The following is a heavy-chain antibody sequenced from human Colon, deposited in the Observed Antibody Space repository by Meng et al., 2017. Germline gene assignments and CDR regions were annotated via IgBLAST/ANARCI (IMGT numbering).Heavy chain of an antibody. D-gene: IGHD2-2*01. J-gene: IGHJ6*02. Sequence: ASVKVSCKASGYTFTSYAMNWVRQAPGQGLEWMGWINTNTGNPTYAQGFTGRFVFSLDTSVSTAYLQTSSLKAEDTAVYYCARDREDIVVVPAAMWGYYYYGMDVWGQGTTVTVSS. V-gene: IGHV7-4-1*02. CDR3: ARDREDIVVVPAAMWGYYYYGMDV. CDR1: GYTFTSYA. CDR2: INTNTGNP.